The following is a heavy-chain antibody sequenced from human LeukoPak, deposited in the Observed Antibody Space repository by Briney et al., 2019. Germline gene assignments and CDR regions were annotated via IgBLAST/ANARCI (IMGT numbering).Heavy chain of an antibody. Sequence: GGSLRLSCAASGFTFSSYWMSWVRQAPGKGLEWVANIKQDGREKYYVDSVKGRFTISRDNAKNSLYLQMNSLRAEDTAVYYCARDNPGYSSSWYAPLVDYWGQGTLVTVSS. J-gene: IGHJ4*02. CDR2: IKQDGREK. CDR1: GFTFSSYW. CDR3: ARDNPGYSSSWYAPLVDY. V-gene: IGHV3-7*03. D-gene: IGHD6-13*01.